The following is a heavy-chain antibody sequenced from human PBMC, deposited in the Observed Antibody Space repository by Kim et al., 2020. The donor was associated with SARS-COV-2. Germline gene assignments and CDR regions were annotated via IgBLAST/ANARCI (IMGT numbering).Heavy chain of an antibody. CDR2: STI. Sequence: STIYYADSVKGRFTISRDNAKNSLYLQMNSLRAEDTAVYYCARGLSGSYDYWGQGTLVTVSS. V-gene: IGHV3-48*04. CDR3: ARGLSGSYDY. D-gene: IGHD1-26*01. J-gene: IGHJ4*02.